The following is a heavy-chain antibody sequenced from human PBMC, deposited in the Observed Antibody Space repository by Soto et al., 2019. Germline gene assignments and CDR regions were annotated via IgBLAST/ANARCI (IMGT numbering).Heavy chain of an antibody. D-gene: IGHD4-4*01. CDR2: ISYDGSNK. V-gene: IGHV3-30*03. CDR1: GFTFRSYG. Sequence: QVQLVESGGGVVQPGRSLRLSCAASGFTFRSYGMHWARQAPGKGPEWVAVISYDGSNKYYADSVKGRFTISRDNSKNTLYLQMNSLRAEDTAVYYCARGSVTRGYYFDYWGQGTLVTVSS. J-gene: IGHJ4*02. CDR3: ARGSVTRGYYFDY.